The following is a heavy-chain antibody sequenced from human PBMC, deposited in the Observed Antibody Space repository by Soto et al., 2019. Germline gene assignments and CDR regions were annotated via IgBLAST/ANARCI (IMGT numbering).Heavy chain of an antibody. J-gene: IGHJ4*02. CDR2: IMPNGGNA. Sequence: QVXLVXSXGGVVXXXSXXXLXXXXSXXTFSTYAXXXVXXAPXXXXXWVGVIMPNGGNARYADSVKGRFXISRXXAXXXXXXXXXXXXPEDTATYYCARDTVSGSWFPLAFWGQGTLVTVXS. CDR1: XXTFSTYA. D-gene: IGHD2-15*01. CDR3: ARDTVSGSWFPLAF. V-gene: IGHV3-30*07.